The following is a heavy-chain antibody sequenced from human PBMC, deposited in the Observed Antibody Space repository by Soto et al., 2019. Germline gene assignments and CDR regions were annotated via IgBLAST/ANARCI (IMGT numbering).Heavy chain of an antibody. CDR1: GFTFSSYA. V-gene: IGHV3-23*01. Sequence: EVQLLESGGDLVQPGGSLRLSCAASGFTFSSYAMSWVRQAPGKGLEWVSTISGSGGSTYYAHSVKGRFTISRDNSKNTLYLQMNSLRAEDTGVYYCAKPGVVGATTPFDDWGQGALVTVSS. CDR2: ISGSGGST. CDR3: AKPGVVGATTPFDD. D-gene: IGHD1-26*01. J-gene: IGHJ4*02.